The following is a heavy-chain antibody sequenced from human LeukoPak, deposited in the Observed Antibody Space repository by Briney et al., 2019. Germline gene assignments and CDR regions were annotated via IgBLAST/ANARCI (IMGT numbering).Heavy chain of an antibody. J-gene: IGHJ4*02. V-gene: IGHV1-3*01. CDR2: INAGNGNT. D-gene: IGHD3-22*01. CDR1: GYTFTSYA. CDR3: ARDLTMIVVAQGY. Sequence: ASVKVSCKASGYTFTSYAMHWVRQAPGQRLEWMGWINAGNGNTKYSQKFQGRVTITRDTSASTAYMELSSLRSEDTAVYYCARDLTMIVVAQGYRGQGTLVTVSS.